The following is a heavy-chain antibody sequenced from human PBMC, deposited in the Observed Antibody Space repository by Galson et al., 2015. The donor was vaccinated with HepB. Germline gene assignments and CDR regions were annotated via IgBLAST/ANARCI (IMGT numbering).Heavy chain of an antibody. J-gene: IGHJ4*02. V-gene: IGHV1-8*01. Sequence: SVTVSCKASGSTFTSHDINWVRQATGQGLEWMGWMNPNNGHTGYAQKFQGRVTMTSDTSISTAYLELSSLRSEDTAVYYCARVDTRPSNYGVRDYWGQGTLVTVSS. CDR3: ARVDTRPSNYGVRDY. CDR2: MNPNNGHT. D-gene: IGHD4-11*01. CDR1: GSTFTSHD.